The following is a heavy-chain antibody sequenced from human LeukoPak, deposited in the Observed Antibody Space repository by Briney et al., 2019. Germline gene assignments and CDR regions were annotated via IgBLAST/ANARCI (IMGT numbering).Heavy chain of an antibody. Sequence: SETLSLTCTVSGGSISSGSYYWSWIRQPAGKGLEWLGRIYTSGSTNYNPSLKSRVTMSVDTSKNQFSLKLQSVTAADTSFYYCAREMGHDLAEFDSWGQGTLVTVSS. CDR2: IYTSGST. V-gene: IGHV4-61*02. CDR3: AREMGHDLAEFDS. D-gene: IGHD3-3*01. CDR1: GGSISSGSYY. J-gene: IGHJ4*02.